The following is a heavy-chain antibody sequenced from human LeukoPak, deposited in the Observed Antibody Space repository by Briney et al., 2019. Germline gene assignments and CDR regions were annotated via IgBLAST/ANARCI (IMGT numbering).Heavy chain of an antibody. CDR3: ARGRRYSSSWAKNWFDP. J-gene: IGHJ5*02. V-gene: IGHV4-34*01. CDR2: INHSGST. CDR1: GGSFSGYY. Sequence: PSETLSLTCAVYGGSFSGYYWSWIRQPPGKGLEWIGEINHSGSTNYNPSLKSRVTISVDTSKNQFSLKLSSVTAADTAVYYCARGRRYSSSWAKNWFDPWGQGTLVTVPS. D-gene: IGHD6-13*01.